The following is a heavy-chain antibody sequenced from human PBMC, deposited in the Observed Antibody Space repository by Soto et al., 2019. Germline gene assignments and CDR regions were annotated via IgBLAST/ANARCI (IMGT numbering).Heavy chain of an antibody. D-gene: IGHD5-18*01. V-gene: IGHV3-30*18. CDR2: ISYDGSNK. CDR3: AKDRGVRIQLWLRNNYYYGMDV. J-gene: IGHJ6*02. Sequence: QVQLVESGGGVVQPGRSLRLSCAASGFTFSSYGMHWVRQAPGKGLEWVAVISYDGSNKYYADSVKGRFTISIDNSKNTLYLQMNSLRAEDTAVYYCAKDRGVRIQLWLRNNYYYGMDVWGQGTTVTVSS. CDR1: GFTFSSYG.